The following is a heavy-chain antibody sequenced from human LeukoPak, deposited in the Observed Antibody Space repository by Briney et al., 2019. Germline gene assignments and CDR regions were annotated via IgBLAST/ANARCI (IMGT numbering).Heavy chain of an antibody. Sequence: ASVKVSCKASGYTFASYGISWVRQAPGQGLEWMGWISAYNGNTNYAQKLQGRVTMTTDTSTSTAYMEPRSLRSDDTAVYYCARGGSGWATGFFDYWGQGTLVTVSS. V-gene: IGHV1-18*01. D-gene: IGHD6-19*01. CDR3: ARGGSGWATGFFDY. CDR2: ISAYNGNT. J-gene: IGHJ4*02. CDR1: GYTFASYG.